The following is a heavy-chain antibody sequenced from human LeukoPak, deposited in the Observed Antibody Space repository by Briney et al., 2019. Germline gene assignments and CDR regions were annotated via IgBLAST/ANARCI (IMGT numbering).Heavy chain of an antibody. Sequence: GGSLRLSCAASGFTFSSYAMSWVRQAPGKGLEWVSAISGSGGSTYYADSVKGRFTISRDNSKNTLYLQMNSLGAEDTAVYYCAKDNRPYYDSSGYWVFQHWGQGTLVTVSS. CDR3: AKDNRPYYDSSGYWVFQH. CDR1: GFTFSSYA. J-gene: IGHJ1*01. CDR2: ISGSGGST. D-gene: IGHD3-22*01. V-gene: IGHV3-23*01.